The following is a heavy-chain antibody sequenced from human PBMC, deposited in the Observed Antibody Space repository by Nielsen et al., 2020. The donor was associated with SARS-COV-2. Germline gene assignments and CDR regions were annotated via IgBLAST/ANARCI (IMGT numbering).Heavy chain of an antibody. D-gene: IGHD3-10*01. V-gene: IGHV4-39*01. CDR2: IYYSGST. CDR3: ARTLGRQALPLWFGESHTDY. Sequence: WIRQPPGKGLEWIGSIYYSGSTYYNPSLKSRVTISVDTSKNQFSLKLSSVTAADTAVYYCARTLGRQALPLWFGESHTDYWGQGTLVTVSS. J-gene: IGHJ4*02.